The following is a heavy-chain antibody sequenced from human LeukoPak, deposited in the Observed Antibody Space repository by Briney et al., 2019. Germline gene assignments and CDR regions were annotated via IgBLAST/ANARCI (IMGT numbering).Heavy chain of an antibody. CDR2: IYYSGST. D-gene: IGHD5-12*01. CDR1: GGSISSSSYY. J-gene: IGHJ4*02. Sequence: QPSETLSLTCTVSGGSISSSSYYWGWIRQPPGKGLEWIGSIYYSGSTYYNPSLKSRVTISVDTSKNQFSLKLSSVTAADTAVYYCARGRGAGYDSEDYWGQGTLVTVSS. V-gene: IGHV4-39*01. CDR3: ARGRGAGYDSEDY.